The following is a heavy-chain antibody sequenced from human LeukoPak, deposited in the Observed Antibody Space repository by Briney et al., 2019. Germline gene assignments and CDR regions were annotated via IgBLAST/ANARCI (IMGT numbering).Heavy chain of an antibody. CDR3: AKDPGSGSYYPYYFDY. J-gene: IGHJ4*02. Sequence: SGGSLRLSCAASGFTVSSNYMSWVRQAPGKGLEWVAFIRYDGNNKYYTDSVKGRFTISRDNSKNTLYLQMNSLRAEDTAVYLCAKDPGSGSYYPYYFDYWGQGTLVTVSS. V-gene: IGHV3-30*02. CDR2: IRYDGNNK. CDR1: GFTVSSNY. D-gene: IGHD3-10*01.